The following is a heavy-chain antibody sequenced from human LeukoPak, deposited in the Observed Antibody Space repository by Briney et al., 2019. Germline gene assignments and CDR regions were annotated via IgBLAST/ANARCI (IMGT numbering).Heavy chain of an antibody. J-gene: IGHJ6*03. D-gene: IGHD1-26*01. CDR3: ARELDSGSYYDYYMDV. CDR2: ISAYNGNT. Sequence: ASVKVSCKASGYTFTSYGISWVRQAPGQEPEWMGWISAYNGNTNYAQKLQGRVTMTTDTSTSTAYMELRSLRSDDTAVYYCARELDSGSYYDYYMDVWGKGTTVTVSS. CDR1: GYTFTSYG. V-gene: IGHV1-18*01.